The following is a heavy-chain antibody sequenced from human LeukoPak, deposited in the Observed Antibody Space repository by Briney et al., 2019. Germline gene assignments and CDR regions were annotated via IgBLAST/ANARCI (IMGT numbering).Heavy chain of an antibody. Sequence: SETLSLTCTVSGGSISSYYWNWIRQPPGKGLEWIGYIHYSGSTNYTPSLKSRVTISMDTSANQFSLKLTSMTAADTAFYYCATGYCSGGSCPFDFWGQGSLVTVSS. CDR1: GGSISSYY. CDR3: ATGYCSGGSCPFDF. V-gene: IGHV4-59*01. D-gene: IGHD2-15*01. CDR2: IHYSGST. J-gene: IGHJ4*02.